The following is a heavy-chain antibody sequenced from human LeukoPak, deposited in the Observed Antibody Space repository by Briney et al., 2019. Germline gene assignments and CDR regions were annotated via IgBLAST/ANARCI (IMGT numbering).Heavy chain of an antibody. CDR3: ARDLRVTHRGAFDI. J-gene: IGHJ3*02. CDR1: GGSISSGGYY. V-gene: IGHV4-30-2*01. Sequence: PSETLSLTCAVSGGSISSGGYYGSWIRQPPGRGGEGIGYIYDSGSTYYNPSLKSRVTISVDRSKNQFSLKLSSVTAADTAVYYCARDLRVTHRGAFDIWGQGTMVTVFS. CDR2: IYDSGST. D-gene: IGHD4-23*01.